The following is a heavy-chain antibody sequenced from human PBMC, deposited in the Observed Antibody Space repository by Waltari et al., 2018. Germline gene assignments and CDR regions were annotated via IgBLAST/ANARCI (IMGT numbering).Heavy chain of an antibody. CDR1: GFTVSSHY. Sequence: EVQLVESGGGLIQPGGSLRLSCAASGFTVSSHYMSWVRQAAGKGLEWVSVIYSGGSTYYADSVKGRFTISRDNSKNTLYLQMNSLRAEDTAVYYCATLLAAAGSRSDYWGQGTLVTVSS. CDR3: ATLLAAAGSRSDY. J-gene: IGHJ4*02. D-gene: IGHD6-13*01. V-gene: IGHV3-53*01. CDR2: IYSGGST.